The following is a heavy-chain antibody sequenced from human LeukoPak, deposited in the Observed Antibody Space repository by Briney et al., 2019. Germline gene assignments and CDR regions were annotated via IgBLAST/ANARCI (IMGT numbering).Heavy chain of an antibody. D-gene: IGHD6-19*01. Sequence: GGFLRLSCAASGFTFDDYGMSWVRQAPGKGLEWVSGINWNGGSTGYADSVKGRFTISRDNAKNSLYLQMNSLRAEDTALYYCARDRHRNYRSKYSSGWYYFDYWGQGTLVTVSS. CDR1: GFTFDDYG. CDR3: ARDRHRNYRSKYSSGWYYFDY. J-gene: IGHJ4*02. V-gene: IGHV3-20*04. CDR2: INWNGGST.